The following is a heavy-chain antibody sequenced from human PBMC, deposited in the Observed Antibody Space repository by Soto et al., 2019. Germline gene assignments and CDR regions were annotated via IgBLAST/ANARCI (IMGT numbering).Heavy chain of an antibody. V-gene: IGHV4-59*02. CDR1: GASVSHGY. J-gene: IGHJ5*02. CDR2: MYFGGSF. Sequence: QMQLQASGPGLVKPSETLSLTCNVSGASVSHGYWSWIRQPPGKGLEWIGFMYFGGSFNYNPSLPTRATISVSTSTTPFSMKLTSVTASDTAVYYCARSSSVSTVFAVDPWGQGTLVTVSS. D-gene: IGHD6-6*01. CDR3: ARSSSVSTVFAVDP.